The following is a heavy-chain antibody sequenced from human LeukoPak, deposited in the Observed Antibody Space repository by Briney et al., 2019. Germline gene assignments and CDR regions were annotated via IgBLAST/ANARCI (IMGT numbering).Heavy chain of an antibody. V-gene: IGHV3-30*03. CDR3: ASPSSGYYG. CDR1: GFSISSHG. D-gene: IGHD3-22*01. J-gene: IGHJ4*02. CDR2: ISYDRSEE. Sequence: GGSLRLSCAASGFSISSHGMHWVRQAPGKGPEWVAVISYDRSEEYYANSVKGRFTITRDNSNNTLYLQMRNLGTEDTAVYYCASPSSGYYGWGQGTLVTVSS.